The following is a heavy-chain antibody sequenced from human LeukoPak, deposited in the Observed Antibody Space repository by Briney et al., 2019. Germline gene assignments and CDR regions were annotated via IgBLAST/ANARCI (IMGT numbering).Heavy chain of an antibody. CDR1: GGSISSYY. D-gene: IGHD1-14*01. CDR3: ARESGGLRKYFDY. CDR2: IYYSGST. Sequence: SETLSLTCTVSGGSISSYYWSWIRQPPGKGLEWIGYIYYSGSTNYNPSLKSRVTISVDTSKNQFSLKLSSVTAADTAVYYCARESGGLRKYFDYWGQGTLVTVSS. J-gene: IGHJ4*02. V-gene: IGHV4-59*01.